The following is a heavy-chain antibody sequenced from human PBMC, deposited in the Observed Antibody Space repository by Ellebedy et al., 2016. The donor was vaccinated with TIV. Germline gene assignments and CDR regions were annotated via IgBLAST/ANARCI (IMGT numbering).Heavy chain of an antibody. V-gene: IGHV1-46*01. CDR1: GYTFTNFY. CDR2: INPGDGST. J-gene: IGHJ5*02. D-gene: IGHD6-19*01. CDR3: SRELWDSSGYVDWFDP. Sequence: ASVKVSXXASGYTFTNFYVHWVRQAPGQGLEWMGVINPGDGSTSYAPKFQGRVTMSRDTSTDTVYMELNRLTSEDTAVFYCSRELWDSSGYVDWFDPWGQGTLVTVSS.